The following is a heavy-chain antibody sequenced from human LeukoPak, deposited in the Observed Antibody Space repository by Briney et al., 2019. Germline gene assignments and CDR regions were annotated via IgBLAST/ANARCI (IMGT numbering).Heavy chain of an antibody. CDR3: ARGYYYDTSGYYTSANWFDP. D-gene: IGHD3-22*01. CDR1: GYTFTIYG. Sequence: ASVKVSCKASGYTFTIYGISWVRQAPGQGLEWMGWISAYNGKTNYAQKFQGRVTVTRDTSITTTYMELSRLKSDDTAVYYCARGYYYDTSGYYTSANWFDPWGQGTLVTVSS. V-gene: IGHV1-18*01. CDR2: ISAYNGKT. J-gene: IGHJ5*02.